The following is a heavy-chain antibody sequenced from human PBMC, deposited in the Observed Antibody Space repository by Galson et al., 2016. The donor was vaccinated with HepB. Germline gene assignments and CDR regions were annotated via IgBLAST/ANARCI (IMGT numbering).Heavy chain of an antibody. CDR2: IWHDGSNK. J-gene: IGHJ4*02. V-gene: IGHV3-33*01. CDR3: ARDVRVWGNCRFGY. CDR1: GFTFSGSG. D-gene: IGHD3-16*02. Sequence: SLRLSCAASGFTFSGSGMQWVRQDPGKGLEWVALIWHDGSNKYYADSVKGRFTISRDNSKNTLYLQVNSLRAEDAAVYYCARDVRVWGNCRFGYWGRGTLVTVS.